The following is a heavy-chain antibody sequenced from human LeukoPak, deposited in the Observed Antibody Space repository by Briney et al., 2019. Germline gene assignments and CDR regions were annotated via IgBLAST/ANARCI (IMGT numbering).Heavy chain of an antibody. Sequence: SDTLSLTCAVSGYSISSSNWWGWIRQPPGKGLEWIGYIYHGGSTYYNPSLKSRVTMSVDVSKNQFSLKLSSVTAADTAVYYCARVGAGANWGQGTLVTVSS. J-gene: IGHJ4*02. CDR1: GYSISSSNW. CDR3: ARVGAGAN. CDR2: IYHGGST. D-gene: IGHD1-26*01. V-gene: IGHV4-28*03.